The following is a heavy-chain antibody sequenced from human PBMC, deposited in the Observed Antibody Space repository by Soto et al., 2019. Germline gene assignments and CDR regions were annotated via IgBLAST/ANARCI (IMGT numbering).Heavy chain of an antibody. J-gene: IGHJ4*02. Sequence: EVQLVECGGDLVKPGRSLRLSCTASGFNFGDYALTWLRQAPGKGLEWVGFIRSKRYGGTPEYGASVKGRFSISRDDYGSTAYLQTNSLKVEEKTVYYCTGLARNGYAPPFDYGGQGTLVTVSS. CDR2: IRSKRYGGTP. CDR3: TGLARNGYAPPFDY. D-gene: IGHD5-12*01. CDR1: GFNFGDYA. V-gene: IGHV3-49*05.